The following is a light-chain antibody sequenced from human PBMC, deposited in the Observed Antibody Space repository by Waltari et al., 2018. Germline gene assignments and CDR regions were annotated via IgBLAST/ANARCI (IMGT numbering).Light chain of an antibody. CDR1: QSVLFSSNSKNY. J-gene: IGKJ1*01. V-gene: IGKV4-1*01. CDR3: QQFYTTPPT. Sequence: DIVMTQSPDSLAVSLGERATINCKSSQSVLFSSNSKNYLAWYQQKPGQPPKLLIYWASTRESGVPDRFSGSWSGTDFTLTISSLQAEDVAVYYCQQFYTTPPTFGQGTKVEIK. CDR2: WAS.